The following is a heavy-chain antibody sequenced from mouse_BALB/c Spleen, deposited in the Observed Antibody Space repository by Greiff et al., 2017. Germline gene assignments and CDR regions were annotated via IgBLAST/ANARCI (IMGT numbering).Heavy chain of an antibody. CDR1: GFSLTSYG. Sequence: VQLQQSGPGLVQPSQSLSITCTVSGFSLTSYGVHWVRQSPGKGLEWLGVIWSGGSTDYNAAFISRLSISKDNSKSQVFFKMNSLQANDTAIYYCARKEGRNYSYCYFDVWGAGTTVTVSS. CDR2: IWSGGST. J-gene: IGHJ1*01. D-gene: IGHD2-1*01. CDR3: ARKEGRNYSYCYFDV. V-gene: IGHV2-2*02.